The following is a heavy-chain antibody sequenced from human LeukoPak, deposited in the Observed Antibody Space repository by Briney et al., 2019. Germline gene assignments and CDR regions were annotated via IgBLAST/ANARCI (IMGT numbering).Heavy chain of an antibody. CDR3: ARDLGYSSGPNY. V-gene: IGHV3-23*01. Sequence: QAGGSLRLSCAASGFTFSSYAMSWVRQAPGKGLEWVSAISGSGGSTYYADSVKGRFTISRDNSKNSLYLQMNSLRAEDTAVYYCARDLGYSSGPNYWGQGTRVTVSS. CDR1: GFTFSSYA. D-gene: IGHD6-19*01. CDR2: ISGSGGST. J-gene: IGHJ4*02.